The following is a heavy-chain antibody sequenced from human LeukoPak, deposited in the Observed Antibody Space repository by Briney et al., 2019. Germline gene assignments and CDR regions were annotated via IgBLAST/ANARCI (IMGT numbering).Heavy chain of an antibody. CDR2: IYSGGST. Sequence: PGGSLRLSCAASGFTVSSNYMSWVRQAPGKGQEWVSVIYSGGSTYYADSVKGRFTISRDNSKNTLYLQMNSLRAEDTAVYYCARPYYGSGDPSFDYWGQGTLVTVSS. J-gene: IGHJ4*02. D-gene: IGHD3-10*01. V-gene: IGHV3-53*01. CDR1: GFTVSSNY. CDR3: ARPYYGSGDPSFDY.